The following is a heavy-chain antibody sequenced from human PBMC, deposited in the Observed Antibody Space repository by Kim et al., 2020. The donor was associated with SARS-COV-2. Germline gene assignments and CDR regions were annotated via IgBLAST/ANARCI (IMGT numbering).Heavy chain of an antibody. J-gene: IGHJ4*02. CDR1: GFTFSQFA. CDR3: ARRGPCRDTAMGYYFDF. CDR2: IGYDGSLK. D-gene: IGHD5-18*01. V-gene: IGHV3-30*04. Sequence: GGSLRLSCAASGFTFSQFAIHWVRQTPGQGLEWVALIGYDGSLKEYADSVRGRFTISRDNSKNTVNLQMTSLTTEDTAIYYCARRGPCRDTAMGYYFDFWGQGSLVTVSS.